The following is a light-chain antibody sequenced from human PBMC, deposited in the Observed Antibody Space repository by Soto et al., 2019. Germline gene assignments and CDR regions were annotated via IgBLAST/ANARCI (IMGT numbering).Light chain of an antibody. V-gene: IGKV1-5*03. Sequence: DIQMTQSPSTLSGSVGDRVTITCRASQTISSCFAWYQQKPRKAPKLLIYKASTLKSGVPSRFSGSGSGTEFTLTISSLQPDDFATYYCQHYNSYSEAFGQGTKVDIK. J-gene: IGKJ1*01. CDR1: QTISSC. CDR2: KAS. CDR3: QHYNSYSEA.